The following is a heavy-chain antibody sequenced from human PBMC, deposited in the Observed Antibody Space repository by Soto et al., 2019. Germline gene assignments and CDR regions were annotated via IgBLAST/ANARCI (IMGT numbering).Heavy chain of an antibody. Sequence: QITLKESGPTLVKPIQTLTLTCTFSGFSFGVSGVGVGWIRQPPGRALEWLGLVFWNDDKRYSPSLESRLTLTKDTSNNQVVLTVTNLDPGDTGTYYCARAYTYDFDHWGQGTLVTVSS. J-gene: IGHJ4*02. D-gene: IGHD2-21*01. CDR2: VFWNDDK. V-gene: IGHV2-5*01. CDR3: ARAYTYDFDH. CDR1: GFSFGVSGVG.